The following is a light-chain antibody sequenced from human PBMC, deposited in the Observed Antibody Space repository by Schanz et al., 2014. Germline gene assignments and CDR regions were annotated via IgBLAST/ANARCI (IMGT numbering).Light chain of an antibody. CDR3: QQRSNWPLGT. J-gene: IGKJ1*01. V-gene: IGKV3D-20*02. Sequence: EIVLTQSPGTLSLSPGERATLSCRASQSIITGYLAWYQQKPGQAPRLLISAASDRATGIPDRFSGSGSGTDFTLTISSLEPEDFAVYYCQQRSNWPLGTFGQGTKVEIK. CDR2: AAS. CDR1: QSIITGY.